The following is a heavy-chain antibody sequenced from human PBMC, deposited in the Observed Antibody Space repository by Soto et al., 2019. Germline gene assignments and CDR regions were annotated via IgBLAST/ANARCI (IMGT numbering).Heavy chain of an antibody. CDR1: GFTLSTYD. CDR3: ARLLAGDDSSGYYYLDDAFDI. J-gene: IGHJ3*02. CDR2: LSYAGDT. V-gene: IGHV3-13*01. D-gene: IGHD3-22*01. Sequence: GGSLRLSCAASGFTLSTYDMHWVRQATGKGLEWVAALSYAGDTYYPGSVKGRFTVSRESSKNSLYLQMNSLRAGDTAVYYCARLLAGDDSSGYYYLDDAFDIWGQGTMVTVSS.